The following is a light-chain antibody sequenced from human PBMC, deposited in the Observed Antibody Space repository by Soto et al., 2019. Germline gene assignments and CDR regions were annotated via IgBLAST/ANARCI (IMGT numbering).Light chain of an antibody. CDR3: QQRSNWPHA. CDR1: QSVSSY. CDR2: DAS. J-gene: IGKJ2*01. V-gene: IGKV3-11*01. Sequence: EIVLTQSPATLSLSPGERATLSCRASQSVSSYLAWYQQKPGQAPRLLIYDASNRATGIPARFSGSGAGTDFTLTISSIEPEDIAVYYCQQRSNWPHAFGQGTKLEIK.